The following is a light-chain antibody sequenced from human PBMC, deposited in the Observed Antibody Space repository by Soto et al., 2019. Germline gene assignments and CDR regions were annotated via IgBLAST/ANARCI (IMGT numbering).Light chain of an antibody. CDR1: SSDVNVYNY. CDR3: SSYTSSSTLEV. CDR2: DVS. Sequence: QSVLTQPASASGSPGQSITISCTGTSSDVNVYNYVSWYQQHPGKAPKLMIYDVSNRPSGVSNRFSGSKSGNTASLTISGLQAEDEADYYCSSYTSSSTLEVFGTG. V-gene: IGLV2-14*01. J-gene: IGLJ1*01.